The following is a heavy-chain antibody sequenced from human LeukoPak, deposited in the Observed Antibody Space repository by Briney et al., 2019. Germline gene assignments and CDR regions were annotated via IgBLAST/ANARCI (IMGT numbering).Heavy chain of an antibody. D-gene: IGHD3-9*01. CDR2: IYYSGST. CDR1: GGSVSSGSYY. J-gene: IGHJ4*02. V-gene: IGHV4-61*01. CDR3: ARFTSRILTGYFYYFDY. Sequence: ASETLSLTCTVSGGSVSSGSYYWSWIRQPPGKGLEWIGYIYYSGSTNYNPSLKSRVTISVDTSKNQFSLKLSSVTAADTAVYYCARFTSRILTGYFYYFDYWGQGTLVTVSS.